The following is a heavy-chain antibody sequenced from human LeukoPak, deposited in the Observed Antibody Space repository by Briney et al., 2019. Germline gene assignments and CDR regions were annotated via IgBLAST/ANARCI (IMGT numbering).Heavy chain of an antibody. J-gene: IGHJ4*02. CDR3: ARLHNLASHDFDY. V-gene: IGHV3-53*01. D-gene: IGHD1-14*01. Sequence: GGSLRLSCAASGFALSDIYMNWVRQAPGKGLAWVSVLYNDGSTYYADFVKGRFTISRDTAKNTVYLQMNSLRAEDTAVYYSARLHNLASHDFDYWGQGTLVTVSS. CDR2: LYNDGST. CDR1: GFALSDIY.